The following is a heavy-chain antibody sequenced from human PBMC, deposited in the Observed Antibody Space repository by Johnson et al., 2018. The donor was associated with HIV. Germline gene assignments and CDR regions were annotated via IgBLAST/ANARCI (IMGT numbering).Heavy chain of an antibody. J-gene: IGHJ3*02. CDR3: ARDLSEVELGHAFDI. CDR2: IGTAGDT. CDR1: GCTFSRDD. V-gene: IGHV3-13*01. D-gene: IGHD1-26*01. Sequence: EVQLVESGGGLIQPGGSLRLSCADSGCTFSRDDMHGVRQATGKGLEWVSGIGTAGDTYYPGSVKGRFTISRENAKNSLDLQMNSLRAEDTAVYYCARDLSEVELGHAFDIWGQGTMVTVSS.